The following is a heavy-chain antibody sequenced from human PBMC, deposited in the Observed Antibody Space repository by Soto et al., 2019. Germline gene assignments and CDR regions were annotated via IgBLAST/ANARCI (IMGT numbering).Heavy chain of an antibody. J-gene: IGHJ4*02. CDR1: EFTFSTYG. Sequence: GGSLRLSCAASEFTFSTYGMHWVRQAPGKGLVWVSRIYFDGITTNYADSVKGRLTVSRDNAKNTVYLHVNTLRDEDTAVYYCARGGAMGVDYWGQGTLVTVSS. V-gene: IGHV3-74*01. D-gene: IGHD1-26*01. CDR2: IYFDGITT. CDR3: ARGGAMGVDY.